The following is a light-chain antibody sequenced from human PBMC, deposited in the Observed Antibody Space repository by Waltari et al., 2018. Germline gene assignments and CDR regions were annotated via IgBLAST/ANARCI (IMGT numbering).Light chain of an antibody. Sequence: QSGLTQPPSASGTPGQRVLIPCSGSTSNIVRNYVSWYQHVPGAAPKLLIYRNDQRPSGVPDRFSGSKSGASASLAISGLRSEDEAHYCCASWDESLSGFVVFGGGTKLTVL. CDR3: ASWDESLSGFVV. CDR1: TSNIVRNY. V-gene: IGLV1-47*01. J-gene: IGLJ2*01. CDR2: RND.